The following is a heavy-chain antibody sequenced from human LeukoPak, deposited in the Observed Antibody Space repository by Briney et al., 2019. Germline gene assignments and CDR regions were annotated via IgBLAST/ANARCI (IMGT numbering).Heavy chain of an antibody. Sequence: SETLSLTCAVYGGSFSGYYWSWIRQPPGKGLEWIGEINHSGSTKYNPSLKSRVTISVDTSKNQFSLKLSSVTAADTAVYYCARGLRSQAAAGTHWGQGTLVTVSS. CDR1: GGSFSGYY. CDR2: INHSGST. J-gene: IGHJ1*01. V-gene: IGHV4-34*01. D-gene: IGHD6-13*01. CDR3: ARGLRSQAAAGTH.